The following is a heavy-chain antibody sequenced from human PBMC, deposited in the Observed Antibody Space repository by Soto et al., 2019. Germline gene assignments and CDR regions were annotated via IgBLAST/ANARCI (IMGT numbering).Heavy chain of an antibody. CDR2: ISAYNGNT. V-gene: IGHV1-18*01. CDR3: ARGGQWDFLSDY. D-gene: IGHD1-26*01. CDR1: GYSFTRYY. Sequence: QVQLVQSGAEVKKPGASVKVSCKDSGYSFTRYYINWVRQAPGQGLEWMGWISAYNGNTHYEEKLQGRVTLTTDTATSTAYMELRSLRSDDTAVYFCARGGQWDFLSDYWGQGTLVTVSS. J-gene: IGHJ4*02.